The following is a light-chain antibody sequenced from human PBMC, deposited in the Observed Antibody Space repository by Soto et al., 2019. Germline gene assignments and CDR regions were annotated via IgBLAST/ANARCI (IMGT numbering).Light chain of an antibody. CDR3: QQYNNWPPVT. V-gene: IGKV3-15*01. CDR1: QSVYNN. Sequence: EIVMTQSPATLSVSPVERATLSCRSSQSVYNNLAWYQQKPGQAPRLLIYGASTRATGIPARFSGSGSGTEFTLTISSLQSEDFAVYFCQQYNNWPPVTFGPGTKVDIK. CDR2: GAS. J-gene: IGKJ3*01.